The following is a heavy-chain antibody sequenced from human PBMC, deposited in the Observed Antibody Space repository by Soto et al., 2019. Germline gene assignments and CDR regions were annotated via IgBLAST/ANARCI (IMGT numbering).Heavy chain of an antibody. V-gene: IGHV1-18*01. CDR2: ISPDNGNT. Sequence: QVQLVQSGGEVKKPGASVKVSCKASGYTFTIYGINWVRQAPGQGLEWMGWISPDNGNTNYVQKLQGRVTMTTDTSTSTASMELRSLRSDNTAVYYCARALGYSGYAGMDVWGQGTTVTVSS. J-gene: IGHJ6*02. D-gene: IGHD5-12*01. CDR3: ARALGYSGYAGMDV. CDR1: GYTFTIYG.